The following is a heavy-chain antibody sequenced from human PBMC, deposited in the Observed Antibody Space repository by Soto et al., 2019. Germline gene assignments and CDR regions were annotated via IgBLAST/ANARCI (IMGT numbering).Heavy chain of an antibody. D-gene: IGHD2-2*01. Sequence: SETLSLTGSVSGGSITTSTDSWGWLRQPPGHGLEWIGNIYLSVRSHYNAPFQSRGTIFVDTSNIQVSQMLSCVTAADGAVYYCARRSTFYTRSFDFCGHESLVADYS. CDR3: ARRSTFYTRSFDF. J-gene: IGHJ4*01. CDR1: GGSITTSTDS. V-gene: IGHV4-39*01. CDR2: IYLSVRS.